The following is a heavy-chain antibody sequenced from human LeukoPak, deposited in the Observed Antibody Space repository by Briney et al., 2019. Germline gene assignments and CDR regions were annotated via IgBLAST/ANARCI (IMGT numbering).Heavy chain of an antibody. CDR3: ARQAWVYYNDSKKPVHFDY. D-gene: IGHD3-22*01. V-gene: IGHV4-39*01. J-gene: IGHJ4*02. CDR2: IYYNGNT. Sequence: NPSETLSLTCSVSGGSISSSSYYWGWIRQPPGKGLEWIVSIYYNGNTYYNPSLKSRVTISVDTSKNQFSLKLSSVTAADTAVYYCARQAWVYYNDSKKPVHFDYWGQGTLVTVSS. CDR1: GGSISSSSYY.